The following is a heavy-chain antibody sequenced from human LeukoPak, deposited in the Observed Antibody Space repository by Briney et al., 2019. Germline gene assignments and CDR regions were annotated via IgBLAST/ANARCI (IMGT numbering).Heavy chain of an antibody. V-gene: IGHV3-23*01. J-gene: IGHJ6*03. CDR3: ATHGSAHYYMDV. D-gene: IGHD2-2*03. CDR1: GFTFSSYG. Sequence: GGSLRLSCAASGFTFSSYGMSWVRQAPGKGLEWVSAISGSGGSTYYADSVKGRFTISRDNSKNTLHLQMNSLRAEDTAVYYCATHGSAHYYMDVWGKGTTVTISS. CDR2: ISGSGGST.